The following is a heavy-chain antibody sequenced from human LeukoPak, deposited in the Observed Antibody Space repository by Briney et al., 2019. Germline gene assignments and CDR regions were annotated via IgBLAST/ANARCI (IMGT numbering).Heavy chain of an antibody. CDR3: ARYCSSTSCGLDY. CDR1: GYTFTGYY. V-gene: IGHV1-2*02. CDR2: INPNSGGT. J-gene: IGHJ4*02. D-gene: IGHD2-2*01. Sequence: ASVKVSCKASGYTFTGYYLHWVRQAPGQGLEWMGWINPNSGGTNYAQKFQGGVTMTRDTSIRTAYMELSRLRSDDTAVYYCARYCSSTSCGLDYWGQGTLVTVSS.